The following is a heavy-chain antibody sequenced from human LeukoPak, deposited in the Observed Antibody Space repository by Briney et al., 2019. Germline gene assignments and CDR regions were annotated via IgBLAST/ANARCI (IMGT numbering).Heavy chain of an antibody. CDR2: MNPNSGNT. D-gene: IGHD2-15*01. Sequence: AASVKVSCKASGWTFTSYDINWVRQATGQGLEWMGWMNPNSGNTGYAQKFQGRVTMTRNTSISTAYMELSSLRSEDTAVYYCARGQRVVVAVHEPWGQGTLVTVSS. CDR1: GWTFTSYD. CDR3: ARGQRVVVAVHEP. J-gene: IGHJ5*02. V-gene: IGHV1-8*01.